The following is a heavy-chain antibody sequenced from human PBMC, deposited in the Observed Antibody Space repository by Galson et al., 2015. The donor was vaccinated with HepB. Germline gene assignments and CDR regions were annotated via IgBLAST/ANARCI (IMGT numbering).Heavy chain of an antibody. CDR1: GFAFDSNA. D-gene: IGHD5-18*01. V-gene: IGHV3-23*01. CDR3: AKGYGLFDS. J-gene: IGHJ5*01. Sequence: SLRLSCEASGFAFDSNAMSWVRQAPGRGLEWISGISGNGDSTFYADSVKGRFTVSRDNSNNMLYLQMNSLRAEDAGLYFCAKGYGLFDSWAQGILVTVSS. CDR2: ISGNGDST.